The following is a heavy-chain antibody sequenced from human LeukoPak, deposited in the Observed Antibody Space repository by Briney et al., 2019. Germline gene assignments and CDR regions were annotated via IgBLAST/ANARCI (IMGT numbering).Heavy chain of an antibody. CDR1: GFTVIINS. CDR2: IYSGGNT. CDR3: ARRAGEYSHPYDY. J-gene: IGHJ4*02. V-gene: IGHV3-53*01. Sequence: GGSLRLSCTVSGFTVIINSWSWVRQAPGKGLEWVSFIYSGGNTHYSDSVTGRFTISRDNSKNTLYLQMNSLRAEDTAIYYCARRAGEYSHPYDYWGQGTLVTVSS. D-gene: IGHD2-15*01.